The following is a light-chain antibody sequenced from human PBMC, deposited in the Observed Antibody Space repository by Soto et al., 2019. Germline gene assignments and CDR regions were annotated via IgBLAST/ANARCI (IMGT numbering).Light chain of an antibody. CDR3: QQYNNWPPWT. V-gene: IGKV3-15*01. CDR1: QSVTYN. CDR2: GAS. J-gene: IGKJ1*01. Sequence: ETMMTQSPATLSASPGERVSLSCRATQSVTYNLAWYQQKPGQAPRLLIYGASTRATGIPARFSGSGSGADFTLTISSLEPGDFAVYYCQQYNNWPPWTFGQGTKVDIK.